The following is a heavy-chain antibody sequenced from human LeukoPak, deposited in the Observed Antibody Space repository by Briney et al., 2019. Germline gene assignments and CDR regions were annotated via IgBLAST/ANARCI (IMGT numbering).Heavy chain of an antibody. J-gene: IGHJ5*02. CDR2: IYYSGST. CDR1: GGSISNHY. CDR3: ARVGYGVWFDP. D-gene: IGHD2-15*01. V-gene: IGHV4-59*11. Sequence: PSETLSLTCTVSGGSISNHYWSWIRQPPGKGLEWIGYIYYSGSTNYNPSLKSRVTISVDTSKNQFSLKLSSVTAADTAVYYCARVGYGVWFDPWGQGTLVTVSS.